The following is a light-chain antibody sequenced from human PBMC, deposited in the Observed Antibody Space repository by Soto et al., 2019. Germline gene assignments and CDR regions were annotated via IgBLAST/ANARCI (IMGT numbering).Light chain of an antibody. J-gene: IGKJ1*01. CDR1: QDISNY. Sequence: DIQMTQSPSSLSASVGDRVTITCQASQDISNYLNWYQQKPGKAPKLLIYDASNLETGVPSRFSGSGSGTDFTFTISGVEPADFAVYYCQQYGSSFATFGQGTQVEV. CDR3: QQYGSSFAT. V-gene: IGKV1-33*01. CDR2: DAS.